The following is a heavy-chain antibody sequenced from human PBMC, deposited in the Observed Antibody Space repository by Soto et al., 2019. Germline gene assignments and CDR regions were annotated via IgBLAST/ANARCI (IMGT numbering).Heavy chain of an antibody. V-gene: IGHV3-9*01. CDR3: TSGSAAVRSYFIDS. D-gene: IGHD1-26*01. CDR1: GFTFDDHA. Sequence: EVQLVESGGGLVQPGKSLRLSCAASGFTFDDHAMHWVRQGPGKGLEWVAHISGNSETLGYADSVKGRFIISRDNAKNSVYLEMNGLRPEDTAVYFCTSGSAAVRSYFIDSWGQGTLVSVSS. J-gene: IGHJ5*01. CDR2: ISGNSETL.